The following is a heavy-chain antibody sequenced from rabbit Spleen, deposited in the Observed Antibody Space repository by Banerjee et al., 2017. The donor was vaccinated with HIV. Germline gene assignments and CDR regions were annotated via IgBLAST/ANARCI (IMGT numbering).Heavy chain of an antibody. CDR3: ARFYAGYGDFGYAAM. Sequence: QEQLVESGGGLVKPGASLKLSCKASGFDFSSYGISWVRQAPGKGLEWIGCIYVGISDNPYYANWAKGRFPLPKTPSTTGTLQITSLTVADTATYFCARFYAGYGDFGYAAMWGQGTLVTVS. V-gene: IGHV1S45*01. CDR2: IYVGISDNP. CDR1: GFDFSSYG. J-gene: IGHJ3*01. D-gene: IGHD7-1*01.